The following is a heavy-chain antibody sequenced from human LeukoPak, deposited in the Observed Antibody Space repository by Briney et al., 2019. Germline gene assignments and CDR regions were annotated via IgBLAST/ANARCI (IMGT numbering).Heavy chain of an antibody. J-gene: IGHJ4*02. D-gene: IGHD3-9*01. CDR3: ARGRRYFDWLPHFDY. CDR1: GGSFSGYY. CDR2: INHSGST. V-gene: IGHV4-34*01. Sequence: SETLSLTCAVYGGSFSGYYWSWIRQPPGKGLEWIGEINHSGSTNYNPSLKSRVTISVDTSKNQFSLKLSSVTAADTAVYYCARGRRYFDWLPHFDYWGQGTLVTVSS.